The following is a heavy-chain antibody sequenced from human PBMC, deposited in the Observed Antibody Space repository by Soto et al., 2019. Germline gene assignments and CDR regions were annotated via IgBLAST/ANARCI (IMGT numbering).Heavy chain of an antibody. Sequence: QITLKESGPTLVKPTQTLTLTCTFSGLSLSTSGVGVGWIRQPPGKALEWLALIYWDDDKRYSPSLKGRLTIXKXISRNQVVLTMTNMDPVDTATYYCAHTPYASGIFDYWGQGTLVTVSS. D-gene: IGHD3-10*01. CDR3: AHTPYASGIFDY. CDR2: IYWDDDK. V-gene: IGHV2-5*02. J-gene: IGHJ4*02. CDR1: GLSLSTSGVG.